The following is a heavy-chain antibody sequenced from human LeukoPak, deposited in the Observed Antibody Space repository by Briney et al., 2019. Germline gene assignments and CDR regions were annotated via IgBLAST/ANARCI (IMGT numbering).Heavy chain of an antibody. Sequence: ASVKVSCKASGYTFTGYYMHWVRQAPGQGLEWMGWINPNSGGTNYAQKFRGRVTMTRDTSISTAYMELSRLRSDDTAVYYCARDYDILTGYLHDAFDIWGQGTMVTVSS. V-gene: IGHV1-2*02. J-gene: IGHJ3*02. D-gene: IGHD3-9*01. CDR1: GYTFTGYY. CDR2: INPNSGGT. CDR3: ARDYDILTGYLHDAFDI.